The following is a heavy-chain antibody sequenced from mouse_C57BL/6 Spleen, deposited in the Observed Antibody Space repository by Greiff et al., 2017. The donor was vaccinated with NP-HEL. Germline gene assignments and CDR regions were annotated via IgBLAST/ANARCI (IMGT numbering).Heavy chain of an antibody. J-gene: IGHJ3*01. CDR1: GFTFSDYG. D-gene: IGHD2-5*01. Sequence: EVHLVESGGGLVKPGGSLKLSCAASGFTFSDYGMHWVRQAPEKGLEWVAYISSGSSTIYYADTVKGRFTISRDNAKNTLFLQMTSLRSEDTAMYYCADSNVFAYWGQGTLVTVSA. CDR2: ISSGSSTI. CDR3: ADSNVFAY. V-gene: IGHV5-17*01.